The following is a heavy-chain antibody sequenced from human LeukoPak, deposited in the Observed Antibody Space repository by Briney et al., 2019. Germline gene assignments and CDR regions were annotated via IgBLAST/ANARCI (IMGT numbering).Heavy chain of an antibody. CDR1: GFTVSSNY. V-gene: IGHV3-53*01. D-gene: IGHD3-3*01. CDR3: ARYDSRGSASTKFDY. Sequence: GGSLRLSCAASGFTVSSNYMSWVRQAPGKGLGWVSVIYSGGSTSYAVSRKGRFTISRDNSKTSLFLQMNSLRAEDTAVYYCARYDSRGSASTKFDYWGPGIQVTVSS. CDR2: IYSGGST. J-gene: IGHJ4*02.